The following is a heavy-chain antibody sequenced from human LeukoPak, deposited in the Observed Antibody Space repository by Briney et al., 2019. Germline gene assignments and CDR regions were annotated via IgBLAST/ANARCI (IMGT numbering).Heavy chain of an antibody. J-gene: IGHJ5*02. Sequence: GGSLRLSCAASGFTFSSYSMNWVRQAPGKGLEWVSSISSSSSYIYYADSVKGRFTISRDNAKNSLYLQMNSLRAEDTAVYYCARDRLASRGFDPWGQGTLVTVSS. CDR1: GFTFSSYS. CDR2: ISSSSSYI. V-gene: IGHV3-21*01. D-gene: IGHD3-16*01. CDR3: ARDRLASRGFDP.